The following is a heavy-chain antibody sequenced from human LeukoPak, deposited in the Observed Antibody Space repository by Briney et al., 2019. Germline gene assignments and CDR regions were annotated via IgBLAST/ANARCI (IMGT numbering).Heavy chain of an antibody. V-gene: IGHV3-64*01. CDR2: ISSNGGST. CDR1: GFTLSSYA. CDR3: ARERLGVVIFDDAFDI. Sequence: PGGSLRLSCAASGFTLSSYAMHWVRQAPGKGLEYVSAISSNGGSTYYANSVKVRFTISRDSSKNTLYLQMGSLRSEDMAIYYCARERLGVVIFDDAFDIWGQGTMVTVSS. D-gene: IGHD3-3*01. J-gene: IGHJ3*02.